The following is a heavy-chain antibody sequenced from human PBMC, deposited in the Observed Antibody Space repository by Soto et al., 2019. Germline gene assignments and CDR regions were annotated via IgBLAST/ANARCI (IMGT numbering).Heavy chain of an antibody. CDR3: ARVSEKLRCFAWLLLLF. CDR2: MNPNSGNT. J-gene: IGHJ4*02. D-gene: IGHD3-9*01. V-gene: IGHV1-8*01. CDR1: GYTFTSYD. Sequence: ASVKVSCKASGYTFTSYDINWVRQATGQGLEWMGWMNPNSGNTGYAQKFQGRVTMTRNTSISTAYMELSSLRSEDTAVYYCARVSEKLRCFAWLLLLFCGQALLLTV.